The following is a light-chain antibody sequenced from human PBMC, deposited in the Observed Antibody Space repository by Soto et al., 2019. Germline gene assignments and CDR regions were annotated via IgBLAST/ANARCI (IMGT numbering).Light chain of an antibody. J-gene: IGKJ5*01. CDR2: GAS. CDR3: QQYGNAPIT. V-gene: IGKV3-20*01. Sequence: EIVLTQSPGTLYLSPGERASLSCRASQSVGSSYLAWYQQHPGRAPRLLMYGASSRATGIPDRFSGSGSGTDFTLGISRLEVEDFAVYHCQQYGNAPITFGQGTRLEIK. CDR1: QSVGSSY.